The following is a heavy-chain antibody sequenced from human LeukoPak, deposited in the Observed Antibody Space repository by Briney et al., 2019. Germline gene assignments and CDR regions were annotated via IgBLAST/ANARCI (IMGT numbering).Heavy chain of an antibody. Sequence: SETLSLTWTVSGGSISSSSYYWGWIRQPPGKGLEWIGSIYYSGSTYYNPSLKSRVTISVDTSKNQFSLKLSSVTAADTAVYYCARQAGGNYHYFDYWGQGTLVTVSS. V-gene: IGHV4-39*01. CDR3: ARQAGGNYHYFDY. CDR2: IYYSGST. CDR1: GGSISSSSYY. J-gene: IGHJ4*02. D-gene: IGHD1-26*01.